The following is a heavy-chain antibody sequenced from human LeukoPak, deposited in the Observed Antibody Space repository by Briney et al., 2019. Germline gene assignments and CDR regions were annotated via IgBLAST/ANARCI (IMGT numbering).Heavy chain of an antibody. Sequence: PSETLSLTCTVSGASISNYYWRWIRQTPEKGLEWMGHIHTGGASRYYPTLESRLTLSIDTSRNHLSLKLTSVTAADTAVYFCARLGSYHDFWGQGALVTVSS. J-gene: IGHJ4*02. V-gene: IGHV4-4*09. D-gene: IGHD1-26*01. CDR3: ARLGSYHDF. CDR1: GASISNYY. CDR2: IHTGGAS.